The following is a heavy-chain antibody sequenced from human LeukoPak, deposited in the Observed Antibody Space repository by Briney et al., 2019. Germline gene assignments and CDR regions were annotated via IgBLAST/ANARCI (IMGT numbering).Heavy chain of an antibody. CDR3: ARRSWYVDY. V-gene: IGHV4-59*01. CDR2: IYDSLST. Sequence: ASETLSLTCTVSGGSMSTYYWSWIRQPPGKGLEWIGCIYDSLSTDYNPSLKSRVTISVDMSKNQFSLKLASVAAADTAVYYCARRSWYVDYWGQGTLVTVSS. D-gene: IGHD6-13*01. CDR1: GGSMSTYY. J-gene: IGHJ4*02.